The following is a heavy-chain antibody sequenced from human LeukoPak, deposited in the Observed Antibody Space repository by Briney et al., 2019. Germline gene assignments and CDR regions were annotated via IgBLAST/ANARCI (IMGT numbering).Heavy chain of an antibody. V-gene: IGHV3-7*01. J-gene: IGHJ4*02. Sequence: GGSLRLSCEASGFSFSAAWMTWVRQAPGKGLEGVAAIKNDGSDKYYVDSVKGRFTLSRDKAKNSVYLQMNSLRVEDTAVYYCVNLGYSDGGQGTLVTVSS. CDR2: IKNDGSDK. CDR1: GFSFSAAW. D-gene: IGHD5-12*01. CDR3: VNLGYSD.